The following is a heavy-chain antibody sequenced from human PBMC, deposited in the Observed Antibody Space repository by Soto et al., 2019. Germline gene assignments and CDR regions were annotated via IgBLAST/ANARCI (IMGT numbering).Heavy chain of an antibody. J-gene: IGHJ4*02. CDR3: AKGCSSTGCYHPFPLDY. Sequence: SGGSLRLSCAASGFTFSSYAMHWVRQAPGKGLEWVSAISGSGGSTYYADSVKDRFTISRDNSKNTLYLQMNSLRAEDTAVYYCAKGCSSTGCYHPFPLDYWGQGPLVTVSS. V-gene: IGHV3-23*01. CDR1: GFTFSSYA. D-gene: IGHD2-2*01. CDR2: ISGSGGST.